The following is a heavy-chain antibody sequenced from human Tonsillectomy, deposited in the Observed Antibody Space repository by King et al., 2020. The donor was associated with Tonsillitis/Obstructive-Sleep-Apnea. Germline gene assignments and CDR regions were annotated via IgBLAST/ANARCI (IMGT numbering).Heavy chain of an antibody. V-gene: IGHV4-59*08. D-gene: IGHD6-19*01. Sequence: QLQESGPGLVKPSETLSLTCTVSGGSISSYTRSWIRQPPGKGLEWIGYLYYSGSTNYNPSLKSRVTISVDTSKNQFSLKLSSVTAADTAVYYCARLRGSDRYDYYYYMDVWGKGTTVTVSS. J-gene: IGHJ6*03. CDR1: GGSISSYT. CDR2: LYYSGST. CDR3: ARLRGSDRYDYYYYMDV.